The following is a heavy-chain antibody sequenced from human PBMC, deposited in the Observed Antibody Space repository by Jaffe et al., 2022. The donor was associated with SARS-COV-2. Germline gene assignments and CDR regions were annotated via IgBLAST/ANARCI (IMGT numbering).Heavy chain of an antibody. Sequence: QVQLVQSGAEVKKPGASVKVSCKASGYTFTSYAMHWVRQAPGQRLEWMGWINAGNGNTKYSQKFQGRVTITRDTSASTAYMELSSLRSEDTAVYYCARARDAAAHYGMDVWGQGTTVTVSS. J-gene: IGHJ6*02. CDR2: INAGNGNT. D-gene: IGHD2-2*01. CDR1: GYTFTSYA. CDR3: ARARDAAAHYGMDV. V-gene: IGHV1-3*01.